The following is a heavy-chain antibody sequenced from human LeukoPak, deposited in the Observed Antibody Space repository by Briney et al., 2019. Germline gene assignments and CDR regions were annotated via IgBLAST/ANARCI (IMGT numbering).Heavy chain of an antibody. Sequence: PGGSLRLSCAPSGFTFSSYAMSWVRQSPGKGLEWVSAFSGSGGSTYYADSVKGRFTTSRDNSKNTLNLQMNSLRAKDTAVYYCAKERAGRGSSSYYGMDVWGQGTTVTVSS. CDR3: AKERAGRGSSSYYGMDV. D-gene: IGHD2-15*01. J-gene: IGHJ6*02. V-gene: IGHV3-23*01. CDR2: FSGSGGST. CDR1: GFTFSSYA.